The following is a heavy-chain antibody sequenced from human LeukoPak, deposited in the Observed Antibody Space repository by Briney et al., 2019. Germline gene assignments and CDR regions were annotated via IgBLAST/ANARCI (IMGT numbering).Heavy chain of an antibody. V-gene: IGHV1-69-2*01. CDR2: VDPEDGET. D-gene: IGHD1-1*01. CDR1: GYTFTDYY. Sequence: ATVKISCKVSGYTFTDYYMHWVQQAPGRGLEWMGLVDPEDGETVYAEKFQGRVTITADTSTDTAYMELSSLRSENTAVYYCATLELERRSDIDYWGQGTLVTVSS. J-gene: IGHJ4*01. CDR3: ATLELERRSDIDY.